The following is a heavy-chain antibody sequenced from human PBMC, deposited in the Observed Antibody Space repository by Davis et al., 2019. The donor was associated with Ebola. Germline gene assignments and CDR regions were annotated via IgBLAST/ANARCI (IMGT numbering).Heavy chain of an antibody. CDR3: ARDRGPDSSSWYTFDY. CDR2: ISGSGGST. V-gene: IGHV3-23*01. Sequence: GESLKISCAASGFTFSSYAMSWVRQAPGKGLEWVSAISGSGGSTYYADSVKGRFTISRDNSKNTLYLQMNSLRAEDTAVYYCARDRGPDSSSWYTFDYWGQGTLVTVSS. CDR1: GFTFSSYA. D-gene: IGHD6-13*01. J-gene: IGHJ4*02.